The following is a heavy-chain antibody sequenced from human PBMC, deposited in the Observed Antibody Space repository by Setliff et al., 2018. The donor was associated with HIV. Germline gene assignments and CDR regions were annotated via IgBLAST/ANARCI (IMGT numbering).Heavy chain of an antibody. Sequence: ASVKVSCKASGYTFTGYYVHWVRQVPGQGLEWMGWINPSSGATNFAQNFQGRVTMTRDTSITTVYLELIRLRSDDTAVYYCARGAYYYDTSGYPRDPFDLWGQGTMVTVSS. CDR2: INPSSGAT. CDR3: ARGAYYYDTSGYPRDPFDL. D-gene: IGHD3-22*01. CDR1: GYTFTGYY. J-gene: IGHJ3*01. V-gene: IGHV1-2*02.